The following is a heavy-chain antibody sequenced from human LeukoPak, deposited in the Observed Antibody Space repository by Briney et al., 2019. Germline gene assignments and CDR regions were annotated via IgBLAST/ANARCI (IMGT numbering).Heavy chain of an antibody. Sequence: SVKVSCKASGGTFSSYAINWVRQAPGQGLEWMGWIIPIFGTANYAQKFQGRVTITTDESTSTAYMELSSLRSEDTAIYYCARVFARGGEISGSYYYYWGQGTLVTVSS. CDR3: ARVFARGGEISGSYYYY. CDR1: GGTFSSYA. V-gene: IGHV1-69*05. CDR2: IIPIFGTA. J-gene: IGHJ4*02. D-gene: IGHD3-10*01.